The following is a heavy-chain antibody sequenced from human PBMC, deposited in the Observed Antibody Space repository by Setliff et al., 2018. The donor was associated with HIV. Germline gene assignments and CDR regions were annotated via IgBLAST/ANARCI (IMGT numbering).Heavy chain of an antibody. CDR1: GFTFKKYA. J-gene: IGHJ4*02. CDR2: ISGSGESI. D-gene: IGHD6-6*01. V-gene: IGHV3-23*01. CDR3: AKDREIGGQLVRIVDS. Sequence: GGSLRLSCAASGFTFKKYAMSWVRHAPGKGLEWVSVISGSGESIYHTDSVKGRSTISRDNFKNTLYLQMNSLRAEDTAIYYCAKDREIGGQLVRIVDSWGQGTLVTVSS.